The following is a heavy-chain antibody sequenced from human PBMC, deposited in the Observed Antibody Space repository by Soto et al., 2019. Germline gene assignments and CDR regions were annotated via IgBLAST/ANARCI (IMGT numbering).Heavy chain of an antibody. J-gene: IGHJ4*02. CDR1: GYTFTSYG. D-gene: IGHD3-10*01. CDR3: ARDKGDGSGSYYGY. V-gene: IGHV1-18*01. CDR2: ISAYNGNT. Sequence: QVQLVQSGAEVKKPGASVKVSCKASGYTFTSYGISWVRQAPGQGLEWMGWISAYNGNTNYAQKLQGRVTMTTDTATNTAYMEMRSLRSNDTAVDYCARDKGDGSGSYYGYWGQGTLVTVSS.